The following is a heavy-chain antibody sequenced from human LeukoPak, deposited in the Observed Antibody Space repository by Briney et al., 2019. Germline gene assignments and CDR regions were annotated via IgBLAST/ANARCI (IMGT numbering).Heavy chain of an antibody. CDR3: VRGMGGGVSNFDY. J-gene: IGHJ4*02. D-gene: IGHD3-16*01. CDR2: ISFSGSTI. V-gene: IGHV3-11*04. Sequence: SGGSLRLPCAASGFTVSDYYMTWIRQAPGKGLDWVSYISFSGSTIYYADSVKGRFIISRDTAKNSLYLQMNSLRAEDTAVYYCVRGMGGGVSNFDYWGQGTLVTVSS. CDR1: GFTVSDYY.